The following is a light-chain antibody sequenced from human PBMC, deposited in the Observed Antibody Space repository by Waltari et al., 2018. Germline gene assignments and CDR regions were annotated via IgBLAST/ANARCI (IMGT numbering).Light chain of an antibody. J-gene: IGKJ1*01. CDR3: QQSYSTPPWT. V-gene: IGKV1-39*01. CDR1: QSLSSY. CDR2: AAS. Sequence: DIQMTQSPSSLSASVGDRVPIPCRASQSLSSYLNWYQQKPGKAPKLLIYAASSLQSGVPSRLSGSGSGTDFTLTISSLQPEDFATYYCQQSYSTPPWTFGQGTKVEIK.